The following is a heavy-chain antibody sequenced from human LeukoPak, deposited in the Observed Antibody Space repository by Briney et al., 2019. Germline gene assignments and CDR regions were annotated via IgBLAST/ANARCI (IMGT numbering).Heavy chain of an antibody. CDR1: GFTFSSYA. Sequence: GGSLRLSCAASGFTFSSYAMHWVRQAPGKGLEWVAVISYDGSNKYYADSVKGRFTISRDNSKNTLYLQMNSLRAGDTAVYYCAKGSHSSSSGISIFDYWGQGTLVTVSS. D-gene: IGHD6-6*01. J-gene: IGHJ4*02. CDR3: AKGSHSSSSGISIFDY. V-gene: IGHV3-30-3*01. CDR2: ISYDGSNK.